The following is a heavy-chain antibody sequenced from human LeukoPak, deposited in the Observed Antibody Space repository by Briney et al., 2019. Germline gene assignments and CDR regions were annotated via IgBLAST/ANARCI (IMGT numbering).Heavy chain of an antibody. Sequence: GGSLRLSCAASGFTFSSYGMHWVRQAPGKGLEWVAVIWYDGSNKYYADSVKGRFTISRDNSKNTLYLQMNSLRAEDTAVFYCAKGGGGSYLRFDYWGQGTLVTVSS. CDR2: IWYDGSNK. CDR3: AKGGGGSYLRFDY. V-gene: IGHV3-33*06. D-gene: IGHD1-26*01. CDR1: GFTFSSYG. J-gene: IGHJ4*02.